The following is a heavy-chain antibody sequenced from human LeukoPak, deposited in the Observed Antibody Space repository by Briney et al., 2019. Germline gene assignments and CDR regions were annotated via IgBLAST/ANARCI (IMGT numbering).Heavy chain of an antibody. D-gene: IGHD3-9*01. CDR1: GFTFSSYA. J-gene: IGHJ5*02. V-gene: IGHV3-23*01. Sequence: PGGSLRLSCAASGFTFSSYAMSWVRQAPGKGLEWVSVISGSGGSTYYADSVKGRFTISRDNSKNTLFLQMNSLRAEDTALYYCARSAGKNKYDILTGYRSWFDPWGQGTLVTVSS. CDR3: ARSAGKNKYDILTGYRSWFDP. CDR2: ISGSGGST.